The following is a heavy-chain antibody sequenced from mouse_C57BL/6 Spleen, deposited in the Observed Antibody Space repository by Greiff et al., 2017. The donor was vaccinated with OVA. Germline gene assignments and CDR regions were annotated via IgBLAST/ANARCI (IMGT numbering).Heavy chain of an antibody. J-gene: IGHJ2*01. Sequence: VQLQQPGAELVKPGASVKLSCTASGYTFTSYWMHWVKQRPGQGLEWIGVIHPNSGSTNYNEKFKSKATLTVDKSSSTAYMQLSSLTSEDSAVYYGYYGSSYFDYWGQGTTRTGSS. D-gene: IGHD1-1*01. CDR3: YYGSSYFDY. CDR2: IHPNSGST. V-gene: IGHV1-64*01. CDR1: GYTFTSYW.